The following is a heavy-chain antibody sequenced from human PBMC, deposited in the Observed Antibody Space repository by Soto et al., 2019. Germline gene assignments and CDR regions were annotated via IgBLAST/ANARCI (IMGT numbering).Heavy chain of an antibody. CDR1: GYTLTELS. V-gene: IGHV1-24*01. CDR2: VDPEDGET. Sequence: QVQLVQSGAEVKKPGASVKVSCKVSGYTLTELSMHWVRQAPGKGLEWMGGVDPEDGETIYAQKFQGRVTMNEDTATDTAYMELSSLRSEDTAVYYCATNIVVVPAAAVAFDIWGQGTMVTVSS. D-gene: IGHD2-2*01. J-gene: IGHJ3*02. CDR3: ATNIVVVPAAAVAFDI.